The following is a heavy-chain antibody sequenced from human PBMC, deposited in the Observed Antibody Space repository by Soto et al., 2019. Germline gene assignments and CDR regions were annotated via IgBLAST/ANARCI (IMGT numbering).Heavy chain of an antibody. CDR1: GFTFSSYA. CDR2: ISGSGGST. V-gene: IGHV3-23*01. D-gene: IGHD6-13*01. Sequence: HPGGSLRLSCAASGFTFSSYAMSWVRQAPGKGLEWVSAISGSGGSTYYADSVKGRFTISRDNSKNTLYLQMNSLRAEDTAVYYCAKFFTSLTSLKKGVYGSWYNGGGDYYYYYYGMDVWGQGTTVTVSS. J-gene: IGHJ6*02. CDR3: AKFFTSLTSLKKGVYGSWYNGGGDYYYYYYGMDV.